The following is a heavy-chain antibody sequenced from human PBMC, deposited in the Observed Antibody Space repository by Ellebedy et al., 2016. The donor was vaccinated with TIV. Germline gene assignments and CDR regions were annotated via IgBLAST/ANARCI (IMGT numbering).Heavy chain of an antibody. J-gene: IGHJ6*02. CDR3: ARQPSMVRGVIARYYGMDV. V-gene: IGHV4-39*01. D-gene: IGHD3-10*01. Sequence: MPSETLSLTCSVSGDSISSSRYYWGWIRQPPGKGLEWIGSIYYGGSTYYNPSLKSRVTISVDTSKNQFSLKLSSVTAADTAVYYCARQPSMVRGVIARYYGMDVWGQGTTVTVSS. CDR2: IYYGGST. CDR1: GDSISSSRYY.